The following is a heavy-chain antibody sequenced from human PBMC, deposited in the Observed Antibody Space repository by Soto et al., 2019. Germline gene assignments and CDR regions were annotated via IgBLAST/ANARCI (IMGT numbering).Heavy chain of an antibody. D-gene: IGHD2-15*01. J-gene: IGHJ6*02. V-gene: IGHV1-3*01. CDR3: ASEYCRGGSCPLYYGMDV. Sequence: QIQLVQSGAEVKKPEASVKVSCKASGYTFTSYAMHWVRQAPGQRLEWMGWINAGNGNTKYSQKFQGRVTITRDTSASTAYMELSSLRSEDTAVYYCASEYCRGGSCPLYYGMDVWGQGTTVTVSS. CDR1: GYTFTSYA. CDR2: INAGNGNT.